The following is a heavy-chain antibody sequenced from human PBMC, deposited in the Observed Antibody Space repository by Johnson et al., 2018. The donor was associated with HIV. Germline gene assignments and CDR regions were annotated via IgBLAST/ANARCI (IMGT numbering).Heavy chain of an antibody. J-gene: IGHJ3*02. Sequence: QVQLVESGGGVVQPGRSLRLSCAASGFTFSSYGMHWVRQAPGKGLEWVAVISYDGSNKYYADSVKGRFTISRDNSKNTLYLQMSSLRAEDTAVYYCARDVVSDGRYPPDAFDIWGQGTMVIVSS. CDR3: ARDVVSDGRYPPDAFDI. CDR2: ISYDGSNK. CDR1: GFTFSSYG. V-gene: IGHV3-30*03. D-gene: IGHD3-16*02.